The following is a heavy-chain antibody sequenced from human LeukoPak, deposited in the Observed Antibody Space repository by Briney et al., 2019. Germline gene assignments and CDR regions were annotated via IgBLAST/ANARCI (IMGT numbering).Heavy chain of an antibody. D-gene: IGHD4-17*01. Sequence: GGSLRLSCAASGFTFSSYSMNWVRQAPGKGLEWVSSISSSSSYIYYADSVKGRFTISRDNAKNSLYLQMNSLRAEDTAVYYCARGLETTVTPDAFDIWGQGTMVTVSS. CDR1: GFTFSSYS. CDR2: ISSSSSYI. CDR3: ARGLETTVTPDAFDI. J-gene: IGHJ3*02. V-gene: IGHV3-21*01.